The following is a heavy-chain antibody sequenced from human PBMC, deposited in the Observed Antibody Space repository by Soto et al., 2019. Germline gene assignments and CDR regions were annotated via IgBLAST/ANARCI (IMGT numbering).Heavy chain of an antibody. CDR3: ARLLRHNYYGMDV. D-gene: IGHD5-12*01. V-gene: IGHV4-39*01. CDR1: GGSISSSSYY. Sequence: SETLSFTCTVSGGSISSSSYYWGWIRQPPGKGLEWIGSIYYSGSTYYNPSLKSRVTISVDTSKNQFSLKLSSVTAADTAVYYCARLLRHNYYGMDVWGQGTTVTVSS. J-gene: IGHJ6*02. CDR2: IYYSGST.